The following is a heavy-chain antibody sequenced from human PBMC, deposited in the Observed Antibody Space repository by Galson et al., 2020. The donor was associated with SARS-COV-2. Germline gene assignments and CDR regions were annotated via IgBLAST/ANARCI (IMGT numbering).Heavy chain of an antibody. CDR2: INYSGST. V-gene: IGHV4-59*08. J-gene: IGHJ3*02. CDR1: GGSISSYY. D-gene: IGHD3-22*01. CDR3: ARLSLYYYDSSGPVGAFDI. Sequence: ETSETLSLTCTVSGGSISSYYWSWIRQPPGKGLEWIGYINYSGSTNYNPSLKSRVTISVDTSKNQFSLKLSSVTAADTAVYYCARLSLYYYDSSGPVGAFDIWGQGTMVTVSS.